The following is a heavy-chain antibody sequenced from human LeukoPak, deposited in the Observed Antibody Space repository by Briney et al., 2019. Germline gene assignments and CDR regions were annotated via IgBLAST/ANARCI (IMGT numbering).Heavy chain of an antibody. V-gene: IGHV1-24*01. CDR1: GYTLTELS. CDR3: ARDGTAAGRFEGWADY. CDR2: FDPEDGET. J-gene: IGHJ4*02. D-gene: IGHD6-13*01. Sequence: ASVKVSCKVSGYTLTELSMHWVRQAPGKGLEWMGGFDPEDGETIYAQKFQGRVTMTEDTSTDTAYMELSSLRSEDTAVYYCARDGTAAGRFEGWADYWGQGTLVTVSS.